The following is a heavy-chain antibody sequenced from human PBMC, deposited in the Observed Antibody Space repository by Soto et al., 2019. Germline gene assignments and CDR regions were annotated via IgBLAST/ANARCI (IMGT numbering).Heavy chain of an antibody. V-gene: IGHV2-5*02. Sequence: SGPTLVNPTQTLTVTCTFSGFSLTTRGLGVGWFRQPPGEALEWLALIYWDDDRRYNPSLSSRLTITKDTSKNQVVLTMTNMGPVDTAIDYCVSGSFPHWLDPWGQGTLVTVSS. J-gene: IGHJ5*02. CDR3: VSGSFPHWLDP. D-gene: IGHD3-10*01. CDR1: GFSLTTRGLG. CDR2: IYWDDDR.